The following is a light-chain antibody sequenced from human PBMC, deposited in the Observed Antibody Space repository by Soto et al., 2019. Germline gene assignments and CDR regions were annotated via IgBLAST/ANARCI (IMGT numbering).Light chain of an antibody. J-gene: IGKJ1*01. V-gene: IGKV1-39*01. CDR2: AAS. CDR3: QQSYNTFPT. CDR1: QSISTY. Sequence: DIQMTQSPSSLSASVGERVTITCRASQSISTYLNWYQQKPGKAPNLLIYAASTLQSGVPSRFSGSGSRTDFTLSISSLQPADFATYYCQQSYNTFPTFGQGTKVEIK.